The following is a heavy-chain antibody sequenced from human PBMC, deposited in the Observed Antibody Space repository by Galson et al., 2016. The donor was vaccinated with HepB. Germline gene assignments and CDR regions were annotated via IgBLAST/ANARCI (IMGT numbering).Heavy chain of an antibody. V-gene: IGHV5-51*01. CDR3: ARQHYGSESYDRHFDH. J-gene: IGHJ4*02. CDR1: GYRFANYW. CDR2: IYPDDSDT. Sequence: QSGAEVKKPGESLKISCKGSGYRFANYWIAWVRQMPGKGLEWMGIIYPDDSDTTYGPSFQGQVTISADKSISTAYLEWSSLKASDTAMYYCARQHYGSESYDRHFDHWGRGTLVTVPS. D-gene: IGHD3-10*01.